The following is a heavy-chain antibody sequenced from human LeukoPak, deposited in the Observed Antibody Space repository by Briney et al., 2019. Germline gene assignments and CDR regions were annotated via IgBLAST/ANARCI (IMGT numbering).Heavy chain of an antibody. CDR1: GFTFGDYA. CDR2: IRSKAYGGTT. Sequence: GGSLRLSCTASGFTFGDYAMSWFRQAPGKGLEWVGFIRSKAYGGTTEYAASVKGRFTISRDDSKSIAYLQMNSLKTEDTAVYYCTSQNTYYYDSSGYYPYYFDCWGQGTLVTVSS. V-gene: IGHV3-49*03. D-gene: IGHD3-22*01. J-gene: IGHJ4*02. CDR3: TSQNTYYYDSSGYYPYYFDC.